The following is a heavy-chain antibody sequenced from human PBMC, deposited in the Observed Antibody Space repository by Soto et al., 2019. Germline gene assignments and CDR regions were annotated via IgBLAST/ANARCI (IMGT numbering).Heavy chain of an antibody. CDR1: GFTFSSYA. CDR3: AKDRGYPFDY. Sequence: EVQLLESGGGLVQPGGSLRLSCAASGFTFSSYAMSWVRQAPGKGLEWVSAISGSGGSTYYADSVKGRFTISRDNTKNTLYLQMNSRRAEDTALYCCAKDRGYPFDYWGQGTLVTVSS. CDR2: ISGSGGST. J-gene: IGHJ4*02. D-gene: IGHD3-10*01. V-gene: IGHV3-23*01.